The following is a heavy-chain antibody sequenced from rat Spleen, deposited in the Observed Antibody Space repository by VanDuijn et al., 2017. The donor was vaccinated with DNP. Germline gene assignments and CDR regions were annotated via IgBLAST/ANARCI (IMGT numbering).Heavy chain of an antibody. V-gene: IGHV5-22*01. D-gene: IGHD1-4*01. CDR3: ARHVLPLRVWDY. CDR2: ISYDGVST. CDR1: GFTFSDYY. Sequence: EVQLVESGGGLVQPGRSLKISCVASGFTFSDYYMAWVRQAPTKGLEWVAYISYDGVSTYNGDSVKGRFTISRDNAKNTLYLQINSLRSEDMATYYCARHVLPLRVWDYWGQGVMVTVSS. J-gene: IGHJ2*01.